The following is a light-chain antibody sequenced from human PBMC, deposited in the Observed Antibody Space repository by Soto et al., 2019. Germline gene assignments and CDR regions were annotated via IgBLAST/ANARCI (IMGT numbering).Light chain of an antibody. CDR3: QQRIKWPIT. Sequence: VLTQSPATLSLSPGERATLSCRASLNVNSYLAWYQQKPGQAPRLLIYDASNRAAGIPARFSGSGSGTDFTLTISSLEPEDFAIYYCQQRIKWPITFGQGTRLEIK. CDR2: DAS. J-gene: IGKJ5*01. V-gene: IGKV3-11*01. CDR1: LNVNSY.